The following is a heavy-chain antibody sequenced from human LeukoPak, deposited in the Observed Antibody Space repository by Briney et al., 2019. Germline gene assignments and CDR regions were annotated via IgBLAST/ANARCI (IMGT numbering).Heavy chain of an antibody. Sequence: SETLPLTCTVSGGSISSSSYYWGWLRQPPGKGLEWIGCIYYSGSPYYNPSLKSRVTISVDTSKNQFSLKLSSVTAADTAVYYCARRTYYDSSGYYGAVYWGQGTLVTVSS. CDR3: ARRTYYDSSGYYGAVY. CDR2: IYYSGSP. V-gene: IGHV4-39*01. J-gene: IGHJ4*02. D-gene: IGHD3-22*01. CDR1: GGSISSSSYY.